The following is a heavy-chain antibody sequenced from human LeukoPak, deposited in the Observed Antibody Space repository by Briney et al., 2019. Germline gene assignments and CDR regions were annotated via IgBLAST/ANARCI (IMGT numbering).Heavy chain of an antibody. V-gene: IGHV4-4*02. D-gene: IGHD6-19*01. CDR3: ARDLAVAGTNYFDF. CDR1: GDSISTNEW. CDR2: VSHSGRT. J-gene: IGHJ4*02. Sequence: PSGTLSLTCSVSGDSISTNEWWSWVRQPPGKGLEWIGEVSHSGRTNYNPSLKSRVTISIDKSKNQFSLEVTSVTAADTAIYYCARDLAVAGTNYFDFWGQGVLVTVSS.